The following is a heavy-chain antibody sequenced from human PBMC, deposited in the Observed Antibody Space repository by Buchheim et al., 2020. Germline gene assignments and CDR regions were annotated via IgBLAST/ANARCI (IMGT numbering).Heavy chain of an antibody. V-gene: IGHV3-23*01. D-gene: IGHD6-19*01. CDR1: GFTFSSYA. CDR2: ISGSGGST. Sequence: EVQLLESGGGLVQPGGSLRLSCAASGFTFSSYAMSWVRQAPGKGLEWVSAISGSGGSTYYADSVKGRFTISRDNSKKTLYLQMNSLRAEDTAVYYCASGEFGQWLVPNWFDPWGQGTL. J-gene: IGHJ5*02. CDR3: ASGEFGQWLVPNWFDP.